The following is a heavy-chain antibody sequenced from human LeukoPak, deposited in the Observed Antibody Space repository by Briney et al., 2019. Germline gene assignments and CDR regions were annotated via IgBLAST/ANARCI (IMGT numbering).Heavy chain of an antibody. V-gene: IGHV3-23*01. Sequence: GGSLRLSCATSGLTFSNSGMSWVRQAPGKGLEWVSSIGGSNTNTYYADSVKGRFSISRDNSKNTLYLQVNSLRIEDTAVYYCAKDFKVAEELWFGELWNAFDIWGQGIRVAVSS. CDR1: GLTFSNSG. J-gene: IGHJ3*02. CDR2: IGGSNTNT. CDR3: AKDFKVAEELWFGELWNAFDI. D-gene: IGHD3-10*01.